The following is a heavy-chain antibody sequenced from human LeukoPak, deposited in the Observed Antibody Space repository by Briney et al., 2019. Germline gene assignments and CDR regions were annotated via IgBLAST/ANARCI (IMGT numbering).Heavy chain of an antibody. V-gene: IGHV3-30-3*01. CDR2: ISYDGSNK. Sequence: PGGSLRVSCAASGFTISSYAMHWVRQAPGKGLEWVAVISYDGSNKYYADSVKGRFTIPRDNSKNTLYLQMNSLRAEDTAVYYCARGEGGDGYNYWGQGTLVTVSS. CDR1: GFTISSYA. J-gene: IGHJ4*02. CDR3: ARGEGGDGYNY. D-gene: IGHD5-24*01.